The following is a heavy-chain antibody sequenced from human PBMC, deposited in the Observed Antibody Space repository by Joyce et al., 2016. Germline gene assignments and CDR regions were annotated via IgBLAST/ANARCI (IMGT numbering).Heavy chain of an antibody. CDR2: IYGDGTT. V-gene: IGHV3-53*02. CDR3: TRFSTGGLKFDY. Sequence: EVQLVETGGGLITPGGSLRLSCEAFGFSVSNSYMSWVRQSPGKGLERVSVIYGDGTTYYAYSVKGRVTISRDNSKDTLYLQMNSLRAEDTAMYYCTRFSTGGLKFDYWGQGTLVTVSS. CDR1: GFSVSNSY. D-gene: IGHD6-19*01. J-gene: IGHJ4*02.